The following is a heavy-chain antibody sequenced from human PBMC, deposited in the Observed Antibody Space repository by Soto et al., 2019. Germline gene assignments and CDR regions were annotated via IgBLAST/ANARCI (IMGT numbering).Heavy chain of an antibody. CDR1: GYTFTGYY. V-gene: IGHV1-2*04. CDR2: INPNSGGT. J-gene: IGHJ1*01. CDR3: AIGYGDYRFQH. Sequence: QVQLVQSGAEVKKPGASVKVSCKASGYTFTGYYMHWVRQAPGQGLEWMGWINPNSGGTNSAQKCQGWDTRTRDTSISTADMELSRLRSDDTAVNYCAIGYGDYRFQHWGQGTLVTVSS. D-gene: IGHD4-17*01.